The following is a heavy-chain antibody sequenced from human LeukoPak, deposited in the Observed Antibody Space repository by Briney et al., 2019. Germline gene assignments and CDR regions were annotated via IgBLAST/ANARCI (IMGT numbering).Heavy chain of an antibody. Sequence: GGSLRLSCAASGFTFSSYAMSWVRQAPGKGLEWVSAISSSGGSTYYADSVKGRFTISRDNSKNTLYLQMNSLRAEDTAVYYCAISPAAGPFPPNYWGQGTLVTVSS. V-gene: IGHV3-23*01. J-gene: IGHJ4*02. D-gene: IGHD6-13*01. CDR1: GFTFSSYA. CDR3: AISPAAGPFPPNY. CDR2: ISSSGGST.